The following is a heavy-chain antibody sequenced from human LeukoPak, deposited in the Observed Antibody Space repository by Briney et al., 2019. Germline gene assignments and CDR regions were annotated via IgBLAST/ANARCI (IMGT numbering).Heavy chain of an antibody. D-gene: IGHD3-10*01. J-gene: IGHJ4*02. CDR1: GDSISTYY. V-gene: IGHV4-59*01. CDR3: ARAVGGDGSGSL. Sequence: PSETLSLTCTVSGDSISTYYWSWIRQPPGKGLEWIGYIYYRVTTDYNPSLKSRVTMSVDMSTRQISLKLSSVTAADTAVYYCARAVGGDGSGSLWGPGTLVTVSS. CDR2: IYYRVTT.